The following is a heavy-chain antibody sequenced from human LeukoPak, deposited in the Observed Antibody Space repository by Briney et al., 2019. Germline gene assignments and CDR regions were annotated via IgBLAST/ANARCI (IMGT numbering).Heavy chain of an antibody. V-gene: IGHV3-64*01. D-gene: IGHD5-24*01. CDR2: ISSNGGST. J-gene: IGHJ3*02. CDR3: ARGQLEMATTQTFDI. Sequence: GGSLRLSCAASGFTFSSYAMPWVRQAPGKGLGYVSAISSNGGSTYYANSVKGRLTISRDNSKNTLYLQMGSLRAEDMAVYYCARGQLEMATTQTFDIWGQGTMVTVSS. CDR1: GFTFSSYA.